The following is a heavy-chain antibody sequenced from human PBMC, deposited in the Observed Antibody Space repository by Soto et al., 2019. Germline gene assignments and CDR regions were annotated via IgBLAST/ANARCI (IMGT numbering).Heavy chain of an antibody. D-gene: IGHD2-2*01. CDR2: IIPIFGTA. Sequence: QVQLVQSGAEVKKPGSSVKVSCKASGGTFSSYAISWVRQAPGQGLEWMGGIIPIFGTANYAQKFQGRVTITADESTSTAYMELSSLRSEDTAVYYCAREGCISTSCYSSRGSWFDPWGQGTLVTVSS. V-gene: IGHV1-69*12. CDR1: GGTFSSYA. CDR3: AREGCISTSCYSSRGSWFDP. J-gene: IGHJ5*02.